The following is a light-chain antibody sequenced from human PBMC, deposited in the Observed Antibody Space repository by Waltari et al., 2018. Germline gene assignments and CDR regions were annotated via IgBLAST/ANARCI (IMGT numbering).Light chain of an antibody. V-gene: IGLV2-14*03. Sequence: QSALTQPASVSGSPGQSIAISCTGTSSDIGAYNYVSWYQQHPGKAPKLMIYDVSNRPSGVSNRFSGSKSGNTASLTISGLQAEDKADYYCSSYTSSSTRVFGTGTKVTVL. J-gene: IGLJ1*01. CDR2: DVS. CDR1: SSDIGAYNY. CDR3: SSYTSSSTRV.